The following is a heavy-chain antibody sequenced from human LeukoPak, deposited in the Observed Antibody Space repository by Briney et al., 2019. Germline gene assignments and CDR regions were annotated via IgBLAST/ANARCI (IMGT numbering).Heavy chain of an antibody. D-gene: IGHD4-17*01. CDR2: ISSSSSYI. V-gene: IGHV3-21*01. CDR1: GFTFSSYS. CDR3: ARDVRYGDSRDAFDI. J-gene: IGHJ3*02. Sequence: GGSLRLSCAASGFTFSSYSMNWVRQAPGKGLEWVSSISSSSSYIYYADSVKGRFTIYRDNAKNSLYLQMNSLRAEDTAVYYCARDVRYGDSRDAFDIWGQGTMVTVSS.